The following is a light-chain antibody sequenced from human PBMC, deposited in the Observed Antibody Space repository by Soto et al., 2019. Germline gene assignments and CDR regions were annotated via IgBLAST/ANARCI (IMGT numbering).Light chain of an antibody. J-gene: IGLJ1*01. CDR2: EVF. V-gene: IGLV2-14*01. CDR3: SSYSSTYIDFA. CDR1: STDVGDYDL. Sequence: TQPASVSGSPGQSITISCTGASTDVGDYDLVSWYQQHPGKAPKLTIYEVFKRPSGISDRFSGSKSGNTASLTISGLQPEDEADYYCSSYSSTYIDFALGTGTKVTVL.